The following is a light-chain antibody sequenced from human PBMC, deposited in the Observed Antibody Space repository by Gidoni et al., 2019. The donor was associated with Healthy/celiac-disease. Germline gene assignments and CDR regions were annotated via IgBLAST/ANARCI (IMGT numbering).Light chain of an antibody. CDR3: MQALQTPLT. Sequence: DIVMTQSPLSLPVTPGEPASISCRSSQSLLHSNGYNYCDWYLQKPGQSPQLLIYLGSNRASGVPDRFSGSGSGTDFTLKISRVEAEDFGVYYCMQALQTPLTFGGGTKVEIK. CDR2: LGS. J-gene: IGKJ4*01. CDR1: QSLLHSNGYNY. V-gene: IGKV2-28*01.